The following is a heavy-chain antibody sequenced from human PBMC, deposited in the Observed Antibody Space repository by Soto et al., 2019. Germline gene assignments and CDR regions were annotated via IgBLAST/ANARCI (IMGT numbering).Heavy chain of an antibody. V-gene: IGHV4-34*01. CDR2: INHSGST. Sequence: QVQLQQWGAGLLKPSETLSHTCAVYGGSFSGYYWSWIRQPPGKGLEWIGEINHSGSTNYNPSLKSRVTISVDTSKNQFSLKLSSVTDADTAVYYCRYGDYEFLDYWGQGTLVTVSS. CDR3: RYGDYEFLDY. D-gene: IGHD4-17*01. J-gene: IGHJ4*02. CDR1: GGSFSGYY.